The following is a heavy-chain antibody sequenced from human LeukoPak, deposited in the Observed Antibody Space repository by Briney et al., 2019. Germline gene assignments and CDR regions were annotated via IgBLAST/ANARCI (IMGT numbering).Heavy chain of an antibody. CDR3: ATSSYGGNFGLFDY. CDR1: GITLSNYW. CDR2: INYEGSTT. J-gene: IGHJ4*02. Sequence: GGSLRLSCAASGITLSNYWMHWVRQVPGKGLVWVSRINYEGSTTSYADSVKGRFTISRDNAKNTLYLQMNSLRAEDTSVYCCATSSYGGNFGLFDYWGQGILVTVSS. D-gene: IGHD4-23*01. V-gene: IGHV3-74*01.